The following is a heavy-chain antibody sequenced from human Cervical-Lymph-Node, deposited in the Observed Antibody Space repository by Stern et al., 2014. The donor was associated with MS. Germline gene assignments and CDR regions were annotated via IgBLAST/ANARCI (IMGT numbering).Heavy chain of an antibody. CDR3: ARGLLGSENAFDI. J-gene: IGHJ3*02. D-gene: IGHD2-15*01. CDR1: GYTFTSYG. Sequence: QVQLVQSVAEAKQPGASVKVSCKASGYTFTSYGISRVRQVLGHGLEWMGWISAYNGNTNYAQKLQGRVPMTTDTSTSTAYMELRSLRSDDTAVYYCARGLLGSENAFDIWGQGTMVTVSS. V-gene: IGHV1-18*01. CDR2: ISAYNGNT.